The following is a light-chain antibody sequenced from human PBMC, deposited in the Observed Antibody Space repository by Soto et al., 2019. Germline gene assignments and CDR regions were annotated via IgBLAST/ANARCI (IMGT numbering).Light chain of an antibody. CDR1: QSIGSW. Sequence: DIQMTQSPSTLSASVGDRVTITCRASQSIGSWLAWYQQKPGKAPKLLIYKASSLESGVPSRFSGSESGTEFTLTISSLQPDDFATYYCQQHNSYPFTFGPGTKVDIK. J-gene: IGKJ3*01. CDR2: KAS. V-gene: IGKV1-5*03. CDR3: QQHNSYPFT.